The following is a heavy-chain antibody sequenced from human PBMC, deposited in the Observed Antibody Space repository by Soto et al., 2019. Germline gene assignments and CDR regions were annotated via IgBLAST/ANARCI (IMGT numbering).Heavy chain of an antibody. CDR3: ATDPYCSGGSCYSGWFDP. J-gene: IGHJ5*02. D-gene: IGHD2-15*01. V-gene: IGHV1-24*01. CDR2: FDPEDGET. CDR1: GYTLTELS. Sequence: ASVKVSCKVSGYTLTELSMHWVRQAPGKGLEWMGGFDPEDGETIYAQKFQGRVTMTEDTSTDTAYMELSSLRSEDTAVYYCATDPYCSGGSCYSGWFDPWGQGTLVTVSS.